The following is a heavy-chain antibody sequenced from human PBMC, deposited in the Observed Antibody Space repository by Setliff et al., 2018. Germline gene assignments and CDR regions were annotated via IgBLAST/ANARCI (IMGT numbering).Heavy chain of an antibody. CDR3: AKEPAVTMIESIRRSYYDYALDV. D-gene: IGHD3-22*01. Sequence: GASVKVSCKASGYTFTYYGISWVRQAPGQGLEWVGWISGHNGNTNYAQKFQGRVTLTTDTSTDTAYMELRGLRFDDTAIYYCAKEPAVTMIESIRRSYYDYALDVWGQGTAVTVSS. CDR1: GYTFTYYG. J-gene: IGHJ6*02. CDR2: ISGHNGNT. V-gene: IGHV1-18*01.